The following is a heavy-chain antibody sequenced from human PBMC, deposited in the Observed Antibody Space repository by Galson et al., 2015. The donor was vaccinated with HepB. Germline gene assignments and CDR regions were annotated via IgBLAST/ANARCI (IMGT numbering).Heavy chain of an antibody. CDR2: VSYDGGNK. D-gene: IGHD5-18*01. CDR1: GFTFSSYG. Sequence: SLRLSCAASGFTFSSYGMHWVRQAPGKGLEWVAVVSYDGGNKYYADSVKGRFTISRDNSKNTLYLQMNSLRAEDTAIYYCAKDGGRGYTDGPNWFDPWGQGTLVTVSS. V-gene: IGHV3-30*18. CDR3: AKDGGRGYTDGPNWFDP. J-gene: IGHJ5*02.